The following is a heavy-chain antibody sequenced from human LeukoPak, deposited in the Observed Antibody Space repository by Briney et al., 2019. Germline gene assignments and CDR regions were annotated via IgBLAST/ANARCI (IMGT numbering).Heavy chain of an antibody. CDR1: GFNLNTYW. D-gene: IGHD3-10*01. J-gene: IGHJ4*02. CDR3: VRVTLIREGFDL. V-gene: IGHV3-74*01. CDR2: ISSDGTST. Sequence: PGGSLRLSCAASGFNLNTYWMHWVRQTPGKGLVWVARISSDGTSTDYADFVEGRFTISRDNAKNTLYLRMNSLRVDDTAVYYCVRVTLIREGFDLWGQGTLVTVSS.